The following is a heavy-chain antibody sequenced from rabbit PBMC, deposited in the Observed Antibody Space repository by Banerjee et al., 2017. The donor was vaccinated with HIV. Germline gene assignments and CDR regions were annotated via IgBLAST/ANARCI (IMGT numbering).Heavy chain of an antibody. V-gene: IGHV1S45*01. Sequence: QEQLEESGGDLVQPEGSLTLTCTASGFSFSSNYYMCWVRQAPGKGLEWIACIYASSGGSAYYANWAKVRFTISKASSTTVTLQMTSLTAADTATYFCARRAGASAAYGGGAGYGYYFDLWGQGTLVTVS. CDR2: IYASSGGSA. CDR1: GFSFSSNYY. CDR3: ARRAGASAAYGGGAGYGYYFDL. D-gene: IGHD6-1*01. J-gene: IGHJ4*01.